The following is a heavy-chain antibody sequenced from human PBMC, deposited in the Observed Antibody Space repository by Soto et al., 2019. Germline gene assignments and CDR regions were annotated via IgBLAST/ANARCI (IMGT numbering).Heavy chain of an antibody. V-gene: IGHV4-4*02. CDR1: GGSISSSNW. D-gene: IGHD1-1*01. CDR3: ARDVETESLYYYYGMDV. J-gene: IGHJ6*02. Sequence: PSETLSLTCAVSGGSISSSNWWSWVRQPPGKGLEWIGEIYHSGSTNYNPSLKSRVTISVDKSKNQFSLKLSSVTAADTAVYYCARDVETESLYYYYGMDVWGQGTTVTVSS. CDR2: IYHSGST.